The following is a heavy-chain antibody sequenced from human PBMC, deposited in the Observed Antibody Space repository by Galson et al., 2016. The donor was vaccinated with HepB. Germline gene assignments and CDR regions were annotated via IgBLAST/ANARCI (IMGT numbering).Heavy chain of an antibody. D-gene: IGHD4/OR15-4a*01. Sequence: SLRLSCAASGFTFASYAMTWVRQAPGKGLQWVSSISPSGWSSHDADSVKGRFTTSRDNSRFTLYLQINSLGVEDAAVYYCARHLRVGSGAHRDVFDIWGRGTMVSVSS. V-gene: IGHV3-23*01. CDR2: ISPSGWSS. CDR3: ARHLRVGSGAHRDVFDI. CDR1: GFTFASYA. J-gene: IGHJ3*02.